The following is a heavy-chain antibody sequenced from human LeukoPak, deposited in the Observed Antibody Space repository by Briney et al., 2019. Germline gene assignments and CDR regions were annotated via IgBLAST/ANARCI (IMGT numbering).Heavy chain of an antibody. J-gene: IGHJ4*02. D-gene: IGHD3-10*01. CDR2: INPNSGGT. Sequence: GASVKVSCKASGYTFTGYYMHWVRQAPGQGLEWMGWINPNSGGTNYAQKFQGRVTMTRDTSISTAYMKLSRLRSDDTAVYYCARGDPRIMVRGVPLGAYFDYWGQGTLVTVSS. CDR1: GYTFTGYY. V-gene: IGHV1-2*02. CDR3: ARGDPRIMVRGVPLGAYFDY.